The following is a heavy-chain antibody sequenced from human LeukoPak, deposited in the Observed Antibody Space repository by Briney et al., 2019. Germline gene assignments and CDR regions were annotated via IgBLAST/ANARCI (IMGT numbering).Heavy chain of an antibody. CDR2: ISYSGTT. J-gene: IGHJ4*02. CDR3: ARSSGWYGVDY. Sequence: SETLSLTCAVSGGSISNGGYSWSWIRQPPGKGLEWIGYISYSGTTYPNPSLKSRVTISGDTSKNQFSLKLSSVTAADTAVYYCARSSGWYGVDYWGQGTLVTVSS. D-gene: IGHD6-19*01. CDR1: GGSISNGGYS. V-gene: IGHV4-30-4*07.